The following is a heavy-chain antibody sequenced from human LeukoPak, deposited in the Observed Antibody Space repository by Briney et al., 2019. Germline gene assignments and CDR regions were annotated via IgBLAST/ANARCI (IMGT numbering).Heavy chain of an antibody. V-gene: IGHV1-69*13. CDR3: ARDLSFPPYSSGWYGRSLIN. CDR2: IIPIFGTA. CDR1: GGTFSSYA. Sequence: GASVKVSCKASGGTFSSYAISWVRQAPGQGLEWMGGIIPIFGTANYAQKFQGRVTITADESTSTAYMELSSLRSEDTAVYYCARDLSFPPYSSGWYGRSLINWGQGTLVTVSS. D-gene: IGHD6-19*01. J-gene: IGHJ4*02.